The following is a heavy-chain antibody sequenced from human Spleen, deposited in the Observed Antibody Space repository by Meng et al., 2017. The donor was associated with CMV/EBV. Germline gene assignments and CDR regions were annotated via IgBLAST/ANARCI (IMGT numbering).Heavy chain of an antibody. J-gene: IGHJ4*02. V-gene: IGHV4-4*02. Sequence: TCAVSGGSISRRNWWSWGRQPPGKGLEWIGEIYHSGSTNYNPSLKSRVTISVDKSKNQFSLKLSSVTAADTAVYYCARGRLTYPIDYWGQGTLVTVSS. CDR2: IYHSGST. CDR3: ARGRLTYPIDY. CDR1: GGSISRRNW. D-gene: IGHD3-16*01.